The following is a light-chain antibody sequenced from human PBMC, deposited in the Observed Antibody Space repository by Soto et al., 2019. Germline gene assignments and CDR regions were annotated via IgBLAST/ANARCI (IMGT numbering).Light chain of an antibody. J-gene: IGKJ4*01. CDR1: QGLSSN. Sequence: EIVMTQSPATLSVSPGERATLSCRASQGLSSNLAWYQQKPGQAPRLLIYGASTRATGFPARFSGSGSGTEFTLTISSLQSEDFAVYYCQQYNDWPLTFGGGTKVESK. V-gene: IGKV3-15*01. CDR3: QQYNDWPLT. CDR2: GAS.